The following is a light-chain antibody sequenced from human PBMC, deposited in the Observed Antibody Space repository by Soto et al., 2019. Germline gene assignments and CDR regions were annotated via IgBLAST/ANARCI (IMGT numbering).Light chain of an antibody. Sequence: EIVLTQSPATLSLSPGERATLSCRASQSVSYNLAWYQQKPGQAPRLLIYDASNRATGVPARFSGSGSGTDFTRSISSLEPEDFAVYYCQQRGDWPLYTFGQGSKLEIK. V-gene: IGKV3-11*01. CDR3: QQRGDWPLYT. J-gene: IGKJ2*01. CDR1: QSVSYN. CDR2: DAS.